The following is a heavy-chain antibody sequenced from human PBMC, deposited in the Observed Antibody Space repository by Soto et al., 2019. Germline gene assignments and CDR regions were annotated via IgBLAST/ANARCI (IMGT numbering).Heavy chain of an antibody. Sequence: GSLLLTCLASGFTLSSYEINWVRQAPGKGLEWLSYIDTSGSTIYYADSVKGRFTISRDNAKNSLYLQMNSLRAEDTAVYFCATDDCGGDSVYWYSDLWGRGTPVTVYS. J-gene: IGHJ2*01. V-gene: IGHV3-48*03. CDR3: ATDDCGGDSVYWYSDL. D-gene: IGHD4-17*01. CDR2: IDTSGSTI. CDR1: GFTLSSYE.